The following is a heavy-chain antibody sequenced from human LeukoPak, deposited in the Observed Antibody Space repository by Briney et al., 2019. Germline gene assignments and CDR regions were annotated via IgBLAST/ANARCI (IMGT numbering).Heavy chain of an antibody. Sequence: GGSLRLSCAISRITFSTAWPSWVRQAPGKGLEWVGRIRSKAEGETKEYAASVKGRFTISRDDSKSRLYLHMSSLKTEDTAVYYCATGIVTGTSPRGQGTLVAVSS. CDR3: ATGIVTGTSP. CDR2: IRSKAEGETK. V-gene: IGHV3-15*01. D-gene: IGHD1-20*01. J-gene: IGHJ5*02. CDR1: RITFSTAW.